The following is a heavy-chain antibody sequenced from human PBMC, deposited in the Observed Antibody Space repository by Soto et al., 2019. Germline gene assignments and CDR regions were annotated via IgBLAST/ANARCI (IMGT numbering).Heavy chain of an antibody. CDR2: TYYRSKWYN. V-gene: IGHV6-1*01. J-gene: IGHJ5*01. D-gene: IGHD3-9*01. CDR3: AREYFDIFAAPQAGFDT. Sequence: SQTLSLTCAISGDSVSSNSAAWNWIRQSPSRGLEWLGRTYYRSKWYNDYAVSVKSRITINPDTSKNQFSLQLNSVTPEDTAVYYCAREYFDIFAAPQAGFDTPAQRTAVTVSS. CDR1: GDSVSSNSAA.